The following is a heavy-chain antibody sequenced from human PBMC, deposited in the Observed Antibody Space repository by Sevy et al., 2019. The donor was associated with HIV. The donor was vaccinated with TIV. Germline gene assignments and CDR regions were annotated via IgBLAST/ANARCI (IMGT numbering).Heavy chain of an antibody. Sequence: SETLSLTCTVSGDSVSSDNYYWSWIRQPPGKGLEWIGYMFYRGSTNYNPSLKSRVTISVDTYKNQFSLKVNSVTAADTAVYYCARLSAVSRSYNFDYWGQGTLVTVSS. CDR2: MFYRGST. V-gene: IGHV4-61*01. D-gene: IGHD4-4*01. CDR1: GDSVSSDNYY. J-gene: IGHJ4*02. CDR3: ARLSAVSRSYNFDY.